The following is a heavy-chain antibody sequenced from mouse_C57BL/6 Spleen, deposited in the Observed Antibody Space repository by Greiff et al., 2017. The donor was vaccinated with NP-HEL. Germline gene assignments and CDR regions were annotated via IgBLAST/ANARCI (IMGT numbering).Heavy chain of an antibody. CDR2: IYPGDGDT. CDR1: GYAFSSYW. V-gene: IGHV1-80*01. J-gene: IGHJ3*01. Sequence: VQLQQSGAELVKPGASVKISCKASGYAFSSYWMNWVKQRPGKGLEWIGQIYPGDGDTNYNGKFKGKATLTADKSSSTAYMQLSSLTSEDSAVYFCARSYYSISAWFAYWGQGTLVTVSA. D-gene: IGHD2-5*01. CDR3: ARSYYSISAWFAY.